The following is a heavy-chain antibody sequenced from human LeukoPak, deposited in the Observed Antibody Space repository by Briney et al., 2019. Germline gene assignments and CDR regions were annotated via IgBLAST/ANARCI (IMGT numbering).Heavy chain of an antibody. Sequence: GGSLRLSCVASEFNFSSYNMNWVRLAPGKGLEWVSSISSSSRYIYYADSVKGRFTISRDNAKNSLYLQMDSLRAEDTAVYYCARDQAYSFDYWGQGTLVTVSS. CDR3: ARDQAYSFDY. J-gene: IGHJ4*02. CDR1: EFNFSSYN. V-gene: IGHV3-21*01. D-gene: IGHD4-11*01. CDR2: ISSSSRYI.